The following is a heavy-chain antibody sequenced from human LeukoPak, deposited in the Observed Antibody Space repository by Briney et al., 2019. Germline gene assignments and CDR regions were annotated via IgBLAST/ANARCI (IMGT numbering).Heavy chain of an antibody. CDR3: ARFRPYYYYMDA. J-gene: IGHJ6*03. Sequence: SETLSLTCTVSGGSISSHYWSWIRQPPGKGLEWIGYIYYSGSTNYNPSLKSRVTISVDTSKNQFSLKLSSVTAADTAVYYCARFRPYYYYMDAWGKGTTVTVSS. CDR2: IYYSGST. CDR1: GGSISSHY. V-gene: IGHV4-59*11.